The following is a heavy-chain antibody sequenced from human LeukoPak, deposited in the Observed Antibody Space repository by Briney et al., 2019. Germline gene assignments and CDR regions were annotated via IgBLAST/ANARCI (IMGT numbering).Heavy chain of an antibody. Sequence: GASVKVSCKASGYTFTGYYMHWVRQAPGQGLEWMGRINPNSGGTNYAQKFQGRVTMTRDTSISTAYMELSRLRSDDMAVYYCARDQTRIAARPEFDYWGQGTLVTVSS. J-gene: IGHJ4*02. CDR1: GYTFTGYY. CDR3: ARDQTRIAARPEFDY. CDR2: INPNSGGT. D-gene: IGHD6-6*01. V-gene: IGHV1-2*06.